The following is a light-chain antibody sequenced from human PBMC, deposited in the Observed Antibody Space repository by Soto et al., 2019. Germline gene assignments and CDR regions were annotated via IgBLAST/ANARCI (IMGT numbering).Light chain of an antibody. CDR3: HQRTCWPIT. CDR2: DAS. J-gene: IGKJ4*01. Sequence: EIVLTQSPATLSLSPGERATLSCRASQSVSSYLVWYQQKPGQAPRLLIYDASTWATGIPARFSGSRSGTDITLTISSLEPEDFAFYYWHQRTCWPITFGGGTKVDVK. CDR1: QSVSSY. V-gene: IGKV3-11*01.